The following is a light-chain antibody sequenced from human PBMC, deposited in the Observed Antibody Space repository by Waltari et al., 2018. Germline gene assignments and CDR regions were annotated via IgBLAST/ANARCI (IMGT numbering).Light chain of an antibody. CDR1: RSNIGSNA. Sequence: QSMLTQPPSASGSPGQRVTISCSGGRSNIGSNALNWYQQLPGTAPKLLIYSHVLRPEGVPDRFSGSRSGTAACRAISGLQSEDEADYYCSAWDDSLQVVLFGGGTKLTVL. V-gene: IGLV1-44*01. CDR2: SHV. CDR3: SAWDDSLQVVL. J-gene: IGLJ2*01.